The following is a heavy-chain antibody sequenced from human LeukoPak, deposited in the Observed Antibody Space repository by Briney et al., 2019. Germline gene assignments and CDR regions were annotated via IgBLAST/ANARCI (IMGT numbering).Heavy chain of an antibody. V-gene: IGHV3-11*04. D-gene: IGHD5-12*01. CDR2: ISSSGSTV. Sequence: PGGSLRLSCAVSGFTFSDYYMSWLRQAPGKGLEWVSYISSSGSTVYYADSVKGRFTISRDNAKNSLYLQMNSLRAEDTAVYYCARDFDDYSGYNFEYWGQGTLVTVSS. J-gene: IGHJ4*02. CDR1: GFTFSDYY. CDR3: ARDFDDYSGYNFEY.